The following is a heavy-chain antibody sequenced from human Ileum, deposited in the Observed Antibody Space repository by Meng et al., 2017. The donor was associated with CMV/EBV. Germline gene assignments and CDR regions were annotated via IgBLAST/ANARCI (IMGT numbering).Heavy chain of an antibody. D-gene: IGHD1-14*01. Sequence: SALTFSIYVMICVRQAPGQGLELVSAVTSSRSTTYSAASVKGRFTISRDNSTHSLDLQLNSLRADDTATSCCAIDQSESGPGHPLDSWGQGTLFTVSS. V-gene: IGHV3-23*01. CDR3: AIDQSESGPGHPLDS. CDR2: VTSSRSTT. J-gene: IGHJ4*02. CDR1: ALTFSIYV.